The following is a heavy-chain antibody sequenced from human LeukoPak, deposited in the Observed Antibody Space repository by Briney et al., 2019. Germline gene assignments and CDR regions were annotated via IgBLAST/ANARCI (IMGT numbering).Heavy chain of an antibody. CDR3: VRVVATVVDY. D-gene: IGHD5-12*01. V-gene: IGHV4-4*02. CDR1: GGSISSSNW. J-gene: IGHJ4*02. Sequence: KASGTLSLTCAVSGGSISSSNWWSWIRQPPGKGLEWIGYIYYSGSTYYNPSLKSRVTISVDTSKNQFSLKLSSVTAADTAVYYCVRVVATVVDYWGQGTLVTVSS. CDR2: IYYSGST.